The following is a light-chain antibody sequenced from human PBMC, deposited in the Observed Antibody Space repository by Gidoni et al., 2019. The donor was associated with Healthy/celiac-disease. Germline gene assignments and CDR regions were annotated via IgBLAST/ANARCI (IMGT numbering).Light chain of an antibody. Sequence: QSVLTQPPSASGTPGQRVTISCSGSSSNIGSNTVNWYQQLPGTAPKLLIYSNNQRPSGVPDRFSGSKSGTSASLAISGLQSEDEADYYCAAWDDSLKGWVFGGGTKLTAL. CDR3: AAWDDSLKGWV. CDR1: SSNIGSNT. J-gene: IGLJ3*02. V-gene: IGLV1-44*01. CDR2: SNN.